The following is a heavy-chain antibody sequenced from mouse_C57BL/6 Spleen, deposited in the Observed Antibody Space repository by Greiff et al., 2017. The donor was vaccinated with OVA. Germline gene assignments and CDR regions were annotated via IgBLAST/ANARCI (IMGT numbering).Heavy chain of an antibody. V-gene: IGHV7-3*01. CDR3: ARSHWAAWFAY. CDR1: GFTFTDYY. Sequence: EVMLVESGGGLVQPGGSLSLSCAASGFTFTDYYMSWVRQPPGKALEWLGFIRNKANGYTTEYSASVKGRFTISRDNSQSILYLQMNALRAEDSATYYCARSHWAAWFAYWGQGTLVTVSA. CDR2: IRNKANGYTT. J-gene: IGHJ3*01. D-gene: IGHD4-1*01.